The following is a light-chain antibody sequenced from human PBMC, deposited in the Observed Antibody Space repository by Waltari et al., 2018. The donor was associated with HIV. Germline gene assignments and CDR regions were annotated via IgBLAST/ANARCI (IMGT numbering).Light chain of an antibody. Sequence: EIVLTQSPGTLSLSPGERATLSCRASQSVSSSYLAWYQQKPGQAPRRLIYGASSRATGIPDRFSGSGSGTDFTLTISRLEPEDFAVYYCQQYGRSVTFGGGTKVEIK. CDR2: GAS. CDR3: QQYGRSVT. J-gene: IGKJ4*01. V-gene: IGKV3-20*01. CDR1: QSVSSSY.